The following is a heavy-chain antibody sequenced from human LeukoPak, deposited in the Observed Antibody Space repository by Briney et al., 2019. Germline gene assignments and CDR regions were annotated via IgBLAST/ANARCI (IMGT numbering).Heavy chain of an antibody. CDR1: GLTFSSFG. Sequence: GRCLRPSCAASGLTFSSFGMDWVRQAPGKGLGWVAVISYDVSNKYYADSVKGRFTFSRNTSKNTSYLQLTRLRAEGPAVNYCAKHWAVPEPNPYFFDYWRQRTQVSDSS. D-gene: IGHD6-19*01. V-gene: IGHV3-30*18. CDR3: AKHWAVPEPNPYFFDY. J-gene: IGHJ4*02. CDR2: ISYDVSNK.